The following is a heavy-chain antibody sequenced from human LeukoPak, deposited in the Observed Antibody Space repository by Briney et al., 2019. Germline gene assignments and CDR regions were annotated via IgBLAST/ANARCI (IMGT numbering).Heavy chain of an antibody. CDR3: ARHKGMTYSLDHFDY. CDR2: IYPSDSDT. V-gene: IGHV5-51*01. D-gene: IGHD3/OR15-3a*01. Sequence: GESLKISCKGSGYSFTSYWIGWVRQMPGKGLEWMGIIYPSDSDTRYSPSFQGQVTISADKSISTAYLQWSSLKASDTAMYYCARHKGMTYSLDHFDYWGQGILVTVSS. J-gene: IGHJ4*02. CDR1: GYSFTSYW.